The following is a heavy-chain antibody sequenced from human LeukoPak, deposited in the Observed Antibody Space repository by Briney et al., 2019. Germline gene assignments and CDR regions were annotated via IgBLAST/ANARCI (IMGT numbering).Heavy chain of an antibody. CDR2: ISGSGSGT. CDR1: GFTFSNYA. J-gene: IGHJ4*02. V-gene: IGHV3-23*01. D-gene: IGHD6-6*01. Sequence: GGSLRLSCAASGFTFSNYAMTWVRQAPGKGLEWVSGISGSGSGTYYGDSVKGRFTISRDNPKNTLYLQMNSLRAEDTAVYYCAKDFGAARPFDYWGQGTLVTVSS. CDR3: AKDFGAARPFDY.